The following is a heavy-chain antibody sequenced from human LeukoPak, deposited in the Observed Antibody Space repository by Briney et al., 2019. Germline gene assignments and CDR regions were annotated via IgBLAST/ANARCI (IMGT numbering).Heavy chain of an antibody. Sequence: GGSLRLSCAASGFTFSSYSMNWVRQAPGKGLEWVSSISSSSSYIYYADSVKGRFTISRDNAKNSLYLQMNSMRAEDTAVYYCARGSEIIWFGELTKPYYFDYWGQGTLVTVSS. V-gene: IGHV3-21*01. CDR2: ISSSSSYI. D-gene: IGHD3-10*01. J-gene: IGHJ4*02. CDR3: ARGSEIIWFGELTKPYYFDY. CDR1: GFTFSSYS.